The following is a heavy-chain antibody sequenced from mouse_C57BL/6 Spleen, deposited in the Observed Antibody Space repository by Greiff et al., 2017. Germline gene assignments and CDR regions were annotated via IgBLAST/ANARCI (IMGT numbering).Heavy chain of an antibody. D-gene: IGHD2-4*01. CDR2: IWTGGGT. CDR3: ARIRDYDYDDGDYYAMDY. V-gene: IGHV2-9-1*01. CDR1: GFSLPSYA. Sequence: VKVVESGPGLVAPSQSLSITCPVSGFSLPSYAISWVRQPPGKGLEWLGVIWTGGGTNYNSALKSRLSISQDNSTSQVFLKMNRLQTYYTARYYFARIRDYDYDDGDYYAMDYWGQGTSVTVSS. J-gene: IGHJ4*01.